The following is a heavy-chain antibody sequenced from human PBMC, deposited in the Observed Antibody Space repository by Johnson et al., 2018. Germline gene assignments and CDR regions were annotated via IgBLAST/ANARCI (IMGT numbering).Heavy chain of an antibody. CDR2: VSSDGSHK. CDR3: AKENPIDSSWHRGTFDY. Sequence: QVQLVQSGGGVVQPGRSLRLSCAASGFTFSTYGMHWVRQAPGKGLEWVAVVSSDGSHKFYADSVKGRFTISRDNSKNTLFLQMISLRAEDTALYYCAKENPIDSSWHRGTFDYWGQGALVTVSS. D-gene: IGHD6-13*01. V-gene: IGHV3-30*18. J-gene: IGHJ4*02. CDR1: GFTFSTYG.